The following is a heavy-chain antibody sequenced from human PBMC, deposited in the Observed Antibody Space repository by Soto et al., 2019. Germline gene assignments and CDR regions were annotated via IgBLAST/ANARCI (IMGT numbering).Heavy chain of an antibody. Sequence: QVQLVQSGAEVKKPGASVKVSCKVSGYSLTELSIHWVRQAPGIGLEWMGSVHPEDGQAIYAQKFQARVTMTEDTSTDTVFLELSSVTSDDTGVYYCVTCSSDWYLDKWGQGTLVTVSS. CDR2: VHPEDGQA. J-gene: IGHJ4*02. CDR1: GYSLTELS. D-gene: IGHD6-19*01. CDR3: VTCSSDWYLDK. V-gene: IGHV1-24*01.